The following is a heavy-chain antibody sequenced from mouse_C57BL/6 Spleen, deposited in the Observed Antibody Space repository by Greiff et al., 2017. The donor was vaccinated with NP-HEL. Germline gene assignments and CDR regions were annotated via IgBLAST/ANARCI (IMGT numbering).Heavy chain of an antibody. Sequence: VQLQESGAELVRPGASVTLSCKASGYTFTDYEMHWVKQTPVHGLEWIGALDPETGGTAYNQKFKGKAILTADKSSSTAYMELRSLTSEDSAVYYCTRGGRGFDVWGTGTTVTVSS. CDR1: GYTFTDYE. D-gene: IGHD3-3*01. CDR3: TRGGRGFDV. V-gene: IGHV1-15*01. CDR2: LDPETGGT. J-gene: IGHJ1*03.